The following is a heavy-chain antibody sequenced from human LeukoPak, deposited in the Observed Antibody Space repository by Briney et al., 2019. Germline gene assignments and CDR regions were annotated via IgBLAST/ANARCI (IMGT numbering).Heavy chain of an antibody. CDR3: ARGGYSYDSSGYYLSGYFDY. D-gene: IGHD3-22*01. V-gene: IGHV3-21*01. CDR1: GFTFSRYS. CDR2: ISSGSSYR. J-gene: IGHJ4*02. Sequence: GGSLRLSCAASGFTFSRYSMNWVRQAPGKGLEWVSSISSGSSYRYYADSVKGRFTISRDNAKNSLYLQMNSLRAEDTAVYYCARGGYSYDSSGYYLSGYFDYWGQGTLVTVSS.